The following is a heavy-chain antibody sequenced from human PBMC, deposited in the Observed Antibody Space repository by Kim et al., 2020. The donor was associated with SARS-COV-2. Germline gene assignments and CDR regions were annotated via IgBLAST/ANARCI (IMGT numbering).Heavy chain of an antibody. D-gene: IGHD3-10*01. CDR2: ISWNSGSI. V-gene: IGHV3-9*01. CDR1: GFTFDDYA. Sequence: GGSLRLSCAASGFTFDDYAMHWVRQAPGKGLEWVSGISWNSGSIGYADSVKGRFTISRDNAKNSLYLQMNSLRAEDTALYYCAKAGRFRELLVGDFDYWG. J-gene: IGHJ4*01. CDR3: AKAGRFRELLVGDFDY.